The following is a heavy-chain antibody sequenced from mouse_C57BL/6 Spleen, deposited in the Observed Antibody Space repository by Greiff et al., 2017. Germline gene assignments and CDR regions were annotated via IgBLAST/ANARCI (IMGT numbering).Heavy chain of an antibody. D-gene: IGHD2-5*01. J-gene: IGHJ4*01. V-gene: IGHV1-61*01. CDR1: GYTFTSYW. CDR3: AREGAYYSNYFYAMDY. Sequence: QVQLQQPGAELVRPGSSVKLSCKASGYTFTSYWMDWVKQRPGQGLEWIGNIYPSDSETHYNQKFKDKATLTVDKSSSTAYMQLSSLTSEDSAVYYCAREGAYYSNYFYAMDYWGQGTSVTVSS. CDR2: IYPSDSET.